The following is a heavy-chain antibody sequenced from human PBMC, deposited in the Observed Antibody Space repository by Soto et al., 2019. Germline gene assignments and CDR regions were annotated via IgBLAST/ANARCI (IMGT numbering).Heavy chain of an antibody. CDR1: GFTFSSYS. J-gene: IGHJ5*02. V-gene: IGHV3-21*01. D-gene: IGHD2-2*01. CDR2: ISSSSSYI. CDR3: ARDAYSSTSFNWFDP. Sequence: LSLTCAASGFTFSSYSMNWVRQAPGKGLEWVSSISSSSSYIYYADSVKGRFTISRDNAKNSLYLQMNSLRAEDTAVYYCARDAYSSTSFNWFDPWGQGTLVTVSS.